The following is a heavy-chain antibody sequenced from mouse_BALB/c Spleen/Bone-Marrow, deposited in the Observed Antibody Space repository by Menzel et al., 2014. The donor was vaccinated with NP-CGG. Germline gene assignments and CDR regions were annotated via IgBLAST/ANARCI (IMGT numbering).Heavy chain of an antibody. D-gene: IGHD1-1*02. CDR1: GYAFSSSW. V-gene: IGHV1-82*01. Sequence: QVQLKESGPELVKPGASVKISCKASGYAFSSSWMNWVKQRPGQGLEWIGRIYPGDGDTNYNGKFKGKATLTADKSSSTAYMPLSSLASVDSAVYFCASDYPAYWGQGTTLTVSS. CDR3: ASDYPAY. J-gene: IGHJ2*01. CDR2: IYPGDGDT.